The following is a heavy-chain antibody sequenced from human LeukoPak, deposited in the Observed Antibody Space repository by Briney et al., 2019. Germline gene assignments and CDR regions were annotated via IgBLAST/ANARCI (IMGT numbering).Heavy chain of an antibody. Sequence: GESLQISCKGYGYRFTSYWIGWVRPMPGKGLEWMGIIYPGDSDTRYSPSFQGQVTISADKSISTAYLQWSSLKASDTAMYYCARPPFSESSGYSDFWGQGTLVTVSS. CDR3: ARPPFSESSGYSDF. D-gene: IGHD3-22*01. J-gene: IGHJ4*02. CDR1: GYRFTSYW. CDR2: IYPGDSDT. V-gene: IGHV5-51*01.